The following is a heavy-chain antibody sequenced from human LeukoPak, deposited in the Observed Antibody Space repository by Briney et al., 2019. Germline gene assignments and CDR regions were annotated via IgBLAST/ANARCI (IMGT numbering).Heavy chain of an antibody. Sequence: GASVKVSRKASGYTFTGYYMHWVRQAPGQGLEWMGWINPNSGGTNYAQKFQGRVTMTRDTSISTAYMELSRLRSDDTAVYYCARDFVVVPAARYNWFDPWGQGTLVTVSS. J-gene: IGHJ5*02. CDR3: ARDFVVVPAARYNWFDP. CDR1: GYTFTGYY. CDR2: INPNSGGT. V-gene: IGHV1-2*02. D-gene: IGHD2-2*01.